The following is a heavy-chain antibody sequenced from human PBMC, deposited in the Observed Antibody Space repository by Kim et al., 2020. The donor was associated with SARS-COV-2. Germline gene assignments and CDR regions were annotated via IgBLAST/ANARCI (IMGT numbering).Heavy chain of an antibody. CDR1: GGSITDTRYY. V-gene: IGHV4-39*01. J-gene: IGHJ3*02. CDR3: ARHRSSASEKTDAFDI. CDR2: ISRSGHS. D-gene: IGHD6-6*01. Sequence: SETLSLTCTVSGGSITDTRYYWGWVRQPPGKGLEWIASISRSGHSYYNLPLKSRVTISVDTSKNQFSLNVRSVTAADTAVYYCARHRSSASEKTDAFDIWGQGTMVIVSS.